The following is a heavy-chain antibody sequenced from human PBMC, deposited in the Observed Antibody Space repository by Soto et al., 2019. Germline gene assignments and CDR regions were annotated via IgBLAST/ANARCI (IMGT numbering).Heavy chain of an antibody. CDR2: IRSKANSYAT. D-gene: IGHD5-18*01. V-gene: IGHV3-73*01. Sequence: GGSLRLSCAASGFTFSGSAMHWVRQASGKGLEWVGRIRSKANSYATAYAASVKGRFTISRDDSKNTAYLQMNSLKTEDTAVYYCTRTDTAMVTPGYWGQGTLVTVSS. J-gene: IGHJ4*02. CDR1: GFTFSGSA. CDR3: TRTDTAMVTPGY.